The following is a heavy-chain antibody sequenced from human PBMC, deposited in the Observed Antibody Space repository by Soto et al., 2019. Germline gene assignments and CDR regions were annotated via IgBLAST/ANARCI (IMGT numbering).Heavy chain of an antibody. Sequence: QERLVQSGAEVRKPGSSVKVSCKVTGGTSTRYAINWVRQAPGQGLEWMGGIVPMFGTSKYAQKFQGRVTSTADTSTNIAYMELRSLTSEDTAVYYCNRGSEYDFWSGYLWGQGTLVSVSS. V-gene: IGHV1-69*06. D-gene: IGHD3-3*01. J-gene: IGHJ4*02. CDR2: IVPMFGTS. CDR1: GGTSTRYA. CDR3: NRGSEYDFWSGYL.